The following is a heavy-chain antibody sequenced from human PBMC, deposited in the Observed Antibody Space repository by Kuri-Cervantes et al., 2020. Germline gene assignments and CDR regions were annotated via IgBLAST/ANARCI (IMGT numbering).Heavy chain of an antibody. D-gene: IGHD3-10*01. V-gene: IGHV3-30*01. CDR2: TSSEGSHK. CDR1: GFTLNINA. CDR3: ARARGVLWFGALQYGMDV. J-gene: IGHJ6*02. Sequence: GESLKISCAASGFTLNINAMPWVRQAPAKGLEWVAITSSEGSHKRYADSVQGRFTVSRDNSKKTVYLRMNCLRAEDTAVYYCARARGVLWFGALQYGMDVWGQGTTVTVSS.